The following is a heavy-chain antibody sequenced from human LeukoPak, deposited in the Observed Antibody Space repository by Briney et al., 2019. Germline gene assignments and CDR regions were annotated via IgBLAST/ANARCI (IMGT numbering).Heavy chain of an antibody. V-gene: IGHV3-20*04. J-gene: IGHJ3*02. D-gene: IGHD3-22*01. CDR2: INWNGGST. CDR3: DRAYVSSGYSAPFDI. CDR1: GLASSEYG. Sequence: GGSLRPSCAASGLASSEYGMSAGSQAPGKGLEWVSGINWNGGSTGYADSVKGRFTISRDNARNSLYLQMISIRAEDTALYYCDRAYVSSGYSAPFDIWGQGTMVTVSS.